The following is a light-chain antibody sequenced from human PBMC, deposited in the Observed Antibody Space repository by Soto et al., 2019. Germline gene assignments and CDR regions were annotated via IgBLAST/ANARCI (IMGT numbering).Light chain of an antibody. CDR2: DVT. CDR3: SSYTTIKTVI. CDR1: SSDVGAYNY. V-gene: IGLV2-14*03. J-gene: IGLJ2*01. Sequence: QSALAQPASVSGSPGQSITISCTGTSSDVGAYNYVSWYQQQHPGKAPELIIYDVTDRPSGVSTRFSGSKSGNTASLTISGLQAEDEGDYYCSSYTTIKTVIFGGGTKVTVL.